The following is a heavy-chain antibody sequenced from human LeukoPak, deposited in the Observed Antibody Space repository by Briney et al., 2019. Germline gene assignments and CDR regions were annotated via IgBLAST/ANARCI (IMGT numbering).Heavy chain of an antibody. CDR1: GGTFSSYA. V-gene: IGHV1-46*01. J-gene: IGHJ3*02. D-gene: IGHD5-24*01. CDR3: ARIRDGYNDAYDI. CDR2: INPTAGNT. Sequence: ASVKVSCKASGGTFSSYAISWVRQAPGQGLEWMGLINPTAGNTYYAQRFQGRVTMTRNTSTSTVYMELSSLRSEDTAVYYCARIRDGYNDAYDIWGQGTMVTVPS.